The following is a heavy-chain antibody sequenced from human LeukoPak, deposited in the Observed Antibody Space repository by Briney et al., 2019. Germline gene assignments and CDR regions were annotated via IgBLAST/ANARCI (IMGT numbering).Heavy chain of an antibody. D-gene: IGHD5-24*01. CDR3: ARGRWLQFHYFDY. CDR1: GFTFSSYW. V-gene: IGHV3-7*04. Sequence: GGSLRLSCAASGFTFSSYWMSWVRQAPGKGLEWVANIKQDGSEKYYVDSVKGRFTISRDNAKNSLYLQMNSLRAEDTAVYYCARGRWLQFHYFDYWGQGTLVTVSS. CDR2: IKQDGSEK. J-gene: IGHJ4*02.